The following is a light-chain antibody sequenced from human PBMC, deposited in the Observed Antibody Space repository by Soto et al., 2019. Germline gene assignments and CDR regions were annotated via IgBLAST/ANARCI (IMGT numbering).Light chain of an antibody. CDR2: KAS. CDR3: QQYNSYSEA. CDR1: QTISSW. J-gene: IGKJ1*01. Sequence: IQMHQSPCTLSASVCDRVTITCRASQTISSWLAWYQQKPGKAPKLLIYKASTLKSGVPSRFSGSGSGTEFTLTISSLQPDDFATYYCQQYNSYSEAFGQGTKVDI. V-gene: IGKV1-5*03.